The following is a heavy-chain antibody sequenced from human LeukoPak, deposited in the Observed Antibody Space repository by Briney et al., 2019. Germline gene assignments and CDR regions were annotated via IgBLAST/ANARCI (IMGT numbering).Heavy chain of an antibody. J-gene: IGHJ5*02. V-gene: IGHV3-15*07. Sequence: PGGSLRLSCAASGFTFSNARMNWIRQAPGKGLEWVGHIERKTYGGTTGYAAPVKGRFSISRDDSKNTLFLQMNSLKVEDTALYYCAVSGNYHGAWFDPWGQGTLVTVSS. CDR3: AVSGNYHGAWFDP. CDR1: GFTFSNAR. D-gene: IGHD1-26*01. CDR2: IERKTYGGTT.